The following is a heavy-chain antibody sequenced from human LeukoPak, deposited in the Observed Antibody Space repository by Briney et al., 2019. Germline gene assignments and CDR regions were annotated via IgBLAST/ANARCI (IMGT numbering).Heavy chain of an antibody. D-gene: IGHD4-23*01. Sequence: ASVEVSCKASGYTFTSHFMNWVRQAPGQGLEWMAIINPADGTKTYAQKFQDRVTLTRDTSTNTVYMELISLRSEDTAVYYCARGVGNVFHESRILDRWGQGTLVSVSS. CDR2: INPADGTK. CDR3: ARGVGNVFHESRILDR. J-gene: IGHJ5*02. V-gene: IGHV1-46*01. CDR1: GYTFTSHF.